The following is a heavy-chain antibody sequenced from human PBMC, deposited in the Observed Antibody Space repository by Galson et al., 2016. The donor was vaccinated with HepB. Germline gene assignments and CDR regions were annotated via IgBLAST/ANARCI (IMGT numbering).Heavy chain of an antibody. Sequence: TLSLTCTVSGGSIPSATYYWGWIRQSPGKGLEWIGYISYTGLTNYKSSLKSRVTMSIDTSKNQFSLKLSAVTAADMAIYYCARGPPDYLDSGSFYSGWFDPWGRGTLVTVSS. D-gene: IGHD3-10*01. CDR1: GGSIPSATYY. V-gene: IGHV4-31*03. CDR2: ISYTGLT. J-gene: IGHJ5*02. CDR3: ARGPPDYLDSGSFYSGWFDP.